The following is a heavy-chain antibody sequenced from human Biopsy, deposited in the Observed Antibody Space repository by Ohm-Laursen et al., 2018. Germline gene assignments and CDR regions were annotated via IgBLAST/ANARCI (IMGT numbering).Heavy chain of an antibody. CDR3: ARDLPSSYYYAMDV. V-gene: IGHV4-4*07. Sequence: SDTLSLTYNVSGGDINNYYWSWIRQPAGKGLEWIGRIYPGGSTNYNPSLKSRVTMSVDTSKKQLSLRLRSVTAADTAMYYCARDLPSSYYYAMDVWGQGTTVTVSS. CDR1: GGDINNYY. CDR2: IYPGGST. J-gene: IGHJ6*02.